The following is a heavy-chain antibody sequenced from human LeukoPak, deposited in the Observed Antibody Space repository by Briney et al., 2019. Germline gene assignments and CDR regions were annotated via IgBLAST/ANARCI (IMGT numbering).Heavy chain of an antibody. CDR3: ARDLYDSSGYYNFDY. V-gene: IGHV3-11*01. CDR1: GFTFSDYY. Sequence: GGSLRLSCAASGFTFSDYYMSWIRQAPGKGLEWVSYISSSGSTIYYADSVKGRFTISRDNAKNSLYLQMNSLRAEDTAVYYCARDLYDSSGYYNFDYWGQGTLVTVSS. CDR2: ISSSGSTI. J-gene: IGHJ4*02. D-gene: IGHD3-22*01.